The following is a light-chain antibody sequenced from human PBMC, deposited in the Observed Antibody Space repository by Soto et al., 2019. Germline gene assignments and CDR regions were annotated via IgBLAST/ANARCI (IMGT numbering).Light chain of an antibody. CDR1: QSVSSSY. CDR3: QQDLRPPLT. V-gene: IGKV3-20*01. CDR2: GAS. Sequence: EIVLTQSPGTLSLSPGERATLSCRASQSVSSSYLAWYQQKPGQAPRLLIYGASSRATGIPDRFSGSGSGTDFTLTISSLQPEDFATYYCQQDLRPPLTFGPGTKVDNK. J-gene: IGKJ3*01.